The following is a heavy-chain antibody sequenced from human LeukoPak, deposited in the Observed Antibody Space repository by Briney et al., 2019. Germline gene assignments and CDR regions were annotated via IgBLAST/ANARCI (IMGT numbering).Heavy chain of an antibody. Sequence: GGSLRLSCAASGFTFSGYWMTWVRQAPGKGLEWVANIKKDGSGTSYVDSVKGRFTISRDNAKNLLYLQMNSLRAEDAAVYYCANEYSKGDVWGQGTMVTVSS. D-gene: IGHD4-11*01. CDR1: GFTFSGYW. V-gene: IGHV3-7*03. CDR2: IKKDGSGT. CDR3: ANEYSKGDV. J-gene: IGHJ3*01.